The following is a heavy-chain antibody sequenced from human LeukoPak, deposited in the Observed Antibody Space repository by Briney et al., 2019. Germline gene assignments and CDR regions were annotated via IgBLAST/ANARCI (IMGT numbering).Heavy chain of an antibody. V-gene: IGHV5-51*01. D-gene: IGHD6-19*01. Sequence: GESLKISCKGSGYSFSSYWIGWVRQMPGKGLEWMGIIYPGDSATTYSPSFQGQVTISADKSITTAYLQWSSLKASDTAVYCCTRHYNSGWYFDYWGQGTLVTV. CDR1: GYSFSSYW. CDR2: IYPGDSAT. CDR3: TRHYNSGWYFDY. J-gene: IGHJ4*02.